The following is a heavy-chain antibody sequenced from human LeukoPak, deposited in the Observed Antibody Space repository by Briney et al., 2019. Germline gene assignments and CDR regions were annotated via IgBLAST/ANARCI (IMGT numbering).Heavy chain of an antibody. CDR3: ARLDIAVAGTPGSY. J-gene: IGHJ4*02. V-gene: IGHV1-69*01. D-gene: IGHD6-19*01. Sequence: SVKVSCKASGGTFISYAISWVRQAPGQGLEWMGGIIPIFGTANYAQKFQGRVTITADESTSTAYMELSSLRSEDTAVYYCARLDIAVAGTPGSYWGQGTLVTVSS. CDR2: IIPIFGTA. CDR1: GGTFISYA.